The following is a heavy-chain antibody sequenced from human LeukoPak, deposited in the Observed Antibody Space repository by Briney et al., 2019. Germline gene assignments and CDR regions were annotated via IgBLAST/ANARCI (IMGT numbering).Heavy chain of an antibody. J-gene: IGHJ4*02. Sequence: ASVKVSCKASGGTFSSYAISWVRQAPGQGLEWMGWINTNTGNPTYAQGFTGRFVFSLDTSVSTAYLQISSLKAEDTAVYYCARDRGGYDYGDYGGLDWGQGTLVTASS. V-gene: IGHV7-4-1*02. CDR3: ARDRGGYDYGDYGGLD. CDR2: INTNTGNP. CDR1: GGTFSSYA. D-gene: IGHD4-17*01.